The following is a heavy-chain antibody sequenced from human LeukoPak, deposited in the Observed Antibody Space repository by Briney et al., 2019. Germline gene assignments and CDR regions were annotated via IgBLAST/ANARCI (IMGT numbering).Heavy chain of an antibody. CDR3: ARGGDYDFWSGYGTYFDY. D-gene: IGHD3-3*01. Sequence: GGSLRLSCAASGFTFNSYAMSRIRQAPGKGLEWVSGISGSGDRIYYADSVKGRFTISRDNSKNTLYLQMNSLRAEDTAVYYCARGGDYDFWSGYGTYFDYWGQGTLVTVSS. CDR2: ISGSGDRI. J-gene: IGHJ4*02. V-gene: IGHV3-23*01. CDR1: GFTFNSYA.